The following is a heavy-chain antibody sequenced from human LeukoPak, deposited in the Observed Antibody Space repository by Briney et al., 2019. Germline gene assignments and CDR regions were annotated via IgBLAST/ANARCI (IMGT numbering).Heavy chain of an antibody. D-gene: IGHD1-14*01. V-gene: IGHV3-53*01. J-gene: IGHJ4*02. Sequence: GGSLRLSCAASGFTFTSYSMSWVRQAPGKGLEWVSVIYSGGSTYYADSVKGRFTISRDNSKNTLYLQMNSLRAEDTAVYYCARDALSPGGYWGQGTLVTVSS. CDR3: ARDALSPGGY. CDR2: IYSGGST. CDR1: GFTFTSYS.